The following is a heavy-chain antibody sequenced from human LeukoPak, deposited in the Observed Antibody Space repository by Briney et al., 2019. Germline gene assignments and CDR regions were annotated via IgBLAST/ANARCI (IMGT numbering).Heavy chain of an antibody. Sequence: PGGSLRLSCAASRFTFNSYAMSWVRQAPGKGLEWVSVIGGSNGITFYVGSVKGRFTISRDNSKNTVYLQMDSLRAEDTAVYYCANSRGHGSGNLWGQGTLVTVSS. V-gene: IGHV3-23*01. J-gene: IGHJ5*02. CDR2: IGGSNGIT. D-gene: IGHD3-10*01. CDR1: RFTFNSYA. CDR3: ANSRGHGSGNL.